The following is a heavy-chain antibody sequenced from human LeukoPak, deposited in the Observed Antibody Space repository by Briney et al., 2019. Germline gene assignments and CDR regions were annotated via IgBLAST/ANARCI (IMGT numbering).Heavy chain of an antibody. V-gene: IGHV4-59*01. CDR1: GNSITSYY. CDR3: ARANFNAFDI. D-gene: IGHD4/OR15-4a*01. J-gene: IGHJ3*02. Sequence: SETLSLTCTVSGNSITSYYWTWVRQPPGKGLEWIGYPYYGDNTNYSPSFKSRVTISPDTSKNQFSLKLTSVTAADTAVYYCARANFNAFDIWGQGTMVTVSS. CDR2: PYYGDNT.